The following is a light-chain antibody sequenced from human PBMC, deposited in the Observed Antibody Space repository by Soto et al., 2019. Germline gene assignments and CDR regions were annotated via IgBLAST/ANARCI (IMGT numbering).Light chain of an antibody. V-gene: IGKV1-39*01. J-gene: IGKJ1*01. CDR3: QQSCNSPHT. CDR1: QSVSSY. CDR2: AVS. Sequence: EIKMTQSPATLSASVGERGTLTCRASQSVSSYLNWYQQKPGKAPKLLIDAVSNMPTGIPSRFSGSGSGTDFTLNITSLKPEDFAAYYCQQSCNSPHTFGQGTKLEIK.